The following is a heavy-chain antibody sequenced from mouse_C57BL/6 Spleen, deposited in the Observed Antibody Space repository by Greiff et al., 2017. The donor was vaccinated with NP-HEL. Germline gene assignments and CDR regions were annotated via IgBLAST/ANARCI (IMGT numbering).Heavy chain of an antibody. D-gene: IGHD2-4*01. CDR1: GFSLTSYG. CDR2: IWRGGST. V-gene: IGHV2-5*01. J-gene: IGHJ3*01. CDR3: AKNRGDDYPFAY. Sequence: VMLVESGPGLVQPSKSLSITCTVSGFSLTSYGVHWVRQSPGTGLEWLGVIWRGGSTDYNAAFMSRLSITKDNSKSQVFFKMNSLQADDTAIYYCAKNRGDDYPFAYWGQGTLVTVSA.